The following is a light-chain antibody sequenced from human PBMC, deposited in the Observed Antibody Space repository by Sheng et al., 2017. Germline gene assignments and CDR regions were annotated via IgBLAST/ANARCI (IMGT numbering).Light chain of an antibody. V-gene: IGKV3-15*01. CDR1: QSGTGK. CDR2: GAS. Sequence: IVVTQSPATLSVFPGERVTLSCRTSQSGTGKLAWYQQKRGQTPRFLIYGASTRATGIPARFSGSGSVTEFTLTISSLQSEDFAVYYCQQYDNWPLTFGGVTKVEI. CDR3: QQYDNWPLT. J-gene: IGKJ4*01.